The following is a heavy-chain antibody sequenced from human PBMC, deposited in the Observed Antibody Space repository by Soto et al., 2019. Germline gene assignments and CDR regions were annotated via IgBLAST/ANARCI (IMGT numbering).Heavy chain of an antibody. Sequence: QVTLKESGPVLVKPTETLTLTCTVSGFSLSNARMGVSWIRQPPGKALEWLAHIFSNDEKSYSTSLKSRLTIFKDTSKSQVVLTMTNMDPVDTATYYCAGVYSSSWYNAFDIWGQGTMVTVSS. D-gene: IGHD6-13*01. J-gene: IGHJ3*02. CDR3: AGVYSSSWYNAFDI. CDR1: GFSLSNARMG. V-gene: IGHV2-26*01. CDR2: IFSNDEK.